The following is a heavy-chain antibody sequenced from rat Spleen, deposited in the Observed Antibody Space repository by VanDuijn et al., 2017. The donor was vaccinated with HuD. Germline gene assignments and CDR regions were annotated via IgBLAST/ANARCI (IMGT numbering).Heavy chain of an antibody. V-gene: IGHV5-25*01. D-gene: IGHD1-2*01. Sequence: EVQLVESGGGLVQPGRSLKLSCVASGFTFSDYYMAWVRQAPKKGLEWVASVSPSGGSTYYRDSVKGRFTISRDNAKSTLYLQMDSLRSEDTATYYCARHYYSSYIYVMDAWGQGASVTVSS. CDR2: VSPSGGST. CDR1: GFTFSDYY. CDR3: ARHYYSSYIYVMDA. J-gene: IGHJ4*01.